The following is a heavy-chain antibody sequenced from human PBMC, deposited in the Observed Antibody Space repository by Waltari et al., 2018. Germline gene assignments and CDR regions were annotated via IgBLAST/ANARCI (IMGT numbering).Heavy chain of an antibody. CDR1: GFTFGSYW. CDR3: ARLGSGWYGAFDH. J-gene: IGHJ4*02. Sequence: EVQLVESGGGLVQPGGYLRLSCAASGFTFGSYWMSWVRQAPGKGLEWVANINQDGSEKYDVDSVKGRCTIPSDNAKNQLYLQMNRRGAEDTGGYYWARLGSGWYGAFDHWGQGTLGTVSS. CDR2: INQDGSEK. V-gene: IGHV3-7*01. D-gene: IGHD6-19*01.